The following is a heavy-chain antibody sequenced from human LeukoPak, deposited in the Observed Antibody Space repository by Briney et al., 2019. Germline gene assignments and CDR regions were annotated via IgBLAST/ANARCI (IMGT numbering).Heavy chain of an antibody. CDR2: INSDESTT. V-gene: IGHV3-74*01. D-gene: IGHD6-19*01. CDR3: ATGGAVAGRFAY. CDR1: GFTFSNYW. Sequence: GGSLRLSCAASGFTFSNYWMHWVRQAPGKGLVWVSRINSDESTTTYADSAKGRFTISRDNAKNSLFLQMNSLRAEDTAVYYCATGGAVAGRFAYWGQGTLVTVSS. J-gene: IGHJ4*02.